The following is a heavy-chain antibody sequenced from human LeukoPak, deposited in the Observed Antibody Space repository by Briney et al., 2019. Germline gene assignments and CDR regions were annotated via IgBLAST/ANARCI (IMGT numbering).Heavy chain of an antibody. V-gene: IGHV1-69*04. CDR3: ARAYSGSSFDY. J-gene: IGHJ4*02. CDR2: IIPILGIA. CDR1: GGTFSSYA. Sequence: SVKVSCKASGGTFSSYAISWVRQAPGQGLEWMGRIIPILGIANYAQKFQGRVTITADKSTTTAYMELSSLRSEDTAVYYCARAYSGSSFDYWGQGTLVTVSS. D-gene: IGHD1-26*01.